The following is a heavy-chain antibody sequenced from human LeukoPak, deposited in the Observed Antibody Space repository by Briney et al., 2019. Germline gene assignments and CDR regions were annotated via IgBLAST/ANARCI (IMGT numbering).Heavy chain of an antibody. CDR1: GGSFSGYY. CDR2: IYHSGST. J-gene: IGHJ6*04. V-gene: IGHV4-38-2*01. Sequence: SETLSLTCAVYGGSFSGYYWGWIRQPPGKGLEWIGSIYHSGSTYYNPSLKSRVTISVDTSKNQFSLKLSSVTAADTAVYYCATPIFGVAPDVWGKGTTVTVSS. D-gene: IGHD3-3*01. CDR3: ATPIFGVAPDV.